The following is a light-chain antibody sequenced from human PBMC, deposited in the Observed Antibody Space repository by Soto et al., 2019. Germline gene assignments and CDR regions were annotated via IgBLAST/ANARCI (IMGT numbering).Light chain of an antibody. CDR1: QSLSTSY. J-gene: IGKJ2*01. V-gene: IGKV3-20*01. Sequence: EIVLTQSLGTLSLSPGERATLSCRASQSLSTSYLAWYQQTPGQAPRLLIYGASSRATGVPDRFSGSGSGTDFTLTISRLEPEDFAVYYCLQFTGSPYTFGQGTKLEIK. CDR3: LQFTGSPYT. CDR2: GAS.